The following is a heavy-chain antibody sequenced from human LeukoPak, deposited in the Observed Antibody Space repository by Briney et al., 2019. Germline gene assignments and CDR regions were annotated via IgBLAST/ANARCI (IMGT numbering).Heavy chain of an antibody. CDR3: ARWLGYCSSTSCYKYYYYYMDV. D-gene: IGHD2-2*02. CDR1: DDSISNNRYF. Sequence: SETLSLTCTISDDSISNNRYFWAWIRQPPGQGLEWIGSINYSGRTYYNPSLKSRLTMSVDTAKRQFSLKLISVTAADTAVYYCARWLGYCSSTSCYKYYYYYMDVWGKGTTVTVSS. CDR2: INYSGRT. J-gene: IGHJ6*03. V-gene: IGHV4-39*07.